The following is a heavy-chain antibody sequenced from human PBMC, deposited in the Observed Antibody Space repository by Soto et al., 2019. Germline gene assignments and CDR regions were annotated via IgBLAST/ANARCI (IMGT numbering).Heavy chain of an antibody. D-gene: IGHD6-13*01. V-gene: IGHV4-59*01. Sequence: SETLSLTCSVSGGSIRTYYWSWIRQCPGKTMEWIGNTYYGGSTNYNPSLESRATISVDMSKNQFSLKLTSVTAADTAVYYCARDRAGGFSSSWYSLDYWGQGTLVT. CDR2: TYYGGST. CDR1: GGSIRTYY. CDR3: ARDRAGGFSSSWYSLDY. J-gene: IGHJ4*02.